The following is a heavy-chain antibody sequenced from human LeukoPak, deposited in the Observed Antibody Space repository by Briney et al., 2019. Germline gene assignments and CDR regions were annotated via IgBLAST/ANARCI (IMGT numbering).Heavy chain of an antibody. D-gene: IGHD4-23*01. CDR3: ARVSGGTDDY. CDR2: IIPILGIA. Sequence: SVKVSCKASGGTFSSYAISWVRQAPGQGLEWMGRIIPILGIANYAQKFQGRVTVTADKSTSTAYMELSSLRSEDTAVYYCARVSGGTDDYWGQGTLVTVSS. J-gene: IGHJ4*02. CDR1: GGTFSSYA. V-gene: IGHV1-69*04.